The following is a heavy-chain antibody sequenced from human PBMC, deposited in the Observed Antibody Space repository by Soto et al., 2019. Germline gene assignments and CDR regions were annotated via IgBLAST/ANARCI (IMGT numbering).Heavy chain of an antibody. J-gene: IGHJ4*02. D-gene: IGHD3-10*01. CDR3: ARDGAVRHFDY. V-gene: IGHV3-33*01. CDR1: GFTFSGYG. Sequence: QVQLVESGGGVVQSGGSLRLSCAASGFTFSGYGMHWVRQAPGKGLEWLANFLHDGSTKHYATSVKGRFTISRDNSKNTLNLQINNLRAEDTAVYYCARDGAVRHFDYWGQGTLVTVSS. CDR2: FLHDGSTK.